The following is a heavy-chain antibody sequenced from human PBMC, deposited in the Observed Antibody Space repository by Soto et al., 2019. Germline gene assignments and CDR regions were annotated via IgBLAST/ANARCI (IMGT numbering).Heavy chain of an antibody. J-gene: IGHJ5*02. Sequence: EVQLLESGGGLVQPGESLRLSCAASGFTFSSYAMSWVRQAPGKGLEWVSAISGSGGSTYYADSVKGRFTISRDNSKNTLYLQLNSLRAEDTAVYYCARGHCGGDCFDPWGQGTLVTVSS. CDR2: ISGSGGST. D-gene: IGHD2-21*01. CDR3: ARGHCGGDCFDP. V-gene: IGHV3-23*01. CDR1: GFTFSSYA.